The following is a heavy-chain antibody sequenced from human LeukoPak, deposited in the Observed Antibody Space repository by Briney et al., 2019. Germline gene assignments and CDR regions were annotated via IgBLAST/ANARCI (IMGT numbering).Heavy chain of an antibody. Sequence: SETLSLTCTVSGGSISSSSYFWSWVRQPAGKGLEWIGRIYSTGRSDYNPSLKSRITMSVGTSKNQFSLKLSSVTAADTAVYYCARDGPRSGYDLGHFDNLGQGTLVTASS. D-gene: IGHD5-12*01. CDR1: GGSISSSSYF. V-gene: IGHV4-61*02. CDR3: ARDGPRSGYDLGHFDN. CDR2: IYSTGRS. J-gene: IGHJ4*02.